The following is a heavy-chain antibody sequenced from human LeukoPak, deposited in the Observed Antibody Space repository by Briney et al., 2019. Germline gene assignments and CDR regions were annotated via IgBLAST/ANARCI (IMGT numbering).Heavy chain of an antibody. CDR2: INPNSGET. Sequence: ASVKVSCKTSGYTFTDYYIHWVRQAPGQGLEWMGWINPNSGETNSAQKFQGRVTMTGDTSISTAYMELRRVSSDDTAVYYCARDRDYSNTERGFDYWGQGTLVTVSS. V-gene: IGHV1-2*02. CDR3: ARDRDYSNTERGFDY. CDR1: GYTFTDYY. D-gene: IGHD4-11*01. J-gene: IGHJ4*02.